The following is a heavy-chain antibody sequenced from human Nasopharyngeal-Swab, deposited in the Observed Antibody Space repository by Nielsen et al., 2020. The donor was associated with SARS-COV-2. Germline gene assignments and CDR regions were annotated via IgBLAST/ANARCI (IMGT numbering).Heavy chain of an antibody. J-gene: IGHJ3*02. D-gene: IGHD2-2*01. CDR2: IVVGSGNT. V-gene: IGHV1-58*01. CDR3: AAPDCSSTSCYDAFDI. CDR1: GFTFTSSA. Sequence: SVKVSCKASGFTFTSSAVQWVRQARGQRLEWIGWIVVGSGNTNYAQKFQERVTITRDVSTSTAYMELSSLRSEDTAVYYCAAPDCSSTSCYDAFDIWGQGTMVTVSS.